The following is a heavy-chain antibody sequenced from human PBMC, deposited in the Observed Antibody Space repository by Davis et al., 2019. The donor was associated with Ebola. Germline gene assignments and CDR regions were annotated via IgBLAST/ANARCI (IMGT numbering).Heavy chain of an antibody. J-gene: IGHJ4*02. CDR1: GYSFTNYW. D-gene: IGHD4-23*01. V-gene: IGHV5-51*01. CDR2: IYPGDSDT. Sequence: KVSCKGSGYSFTNYWIGWVRQMPGKGLEWMGIIYPGDSDTRYSPSFQGQVTISADKSISTAYLQWSSLKASDTAMYYCASAEGGKATSGDYWGQGTLVTVSS. CDR3: ASAEGGKATSGDY.